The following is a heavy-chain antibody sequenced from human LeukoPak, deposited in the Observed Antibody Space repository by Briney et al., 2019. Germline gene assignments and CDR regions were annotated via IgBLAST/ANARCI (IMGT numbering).Heavy chain of an antibody. CDR3: ARGARGVSGYYFDY. V-gene: IGHV3-20*04. CDR2: INWNGGST. D-gene: IGHD3-10*01. CDR1: GFTFDDYG. J-gene: IGHJ4*02. Sequence: PGGSLRLSCAASGFTFDDYGISWVRQAPGKGLEWVSGINWNGGSTGYADSVKGRFTISRDNAKSSLYLQMNSLRAEDTALYYCARGARGVSGYYFDYWGQGTLVTVSS.